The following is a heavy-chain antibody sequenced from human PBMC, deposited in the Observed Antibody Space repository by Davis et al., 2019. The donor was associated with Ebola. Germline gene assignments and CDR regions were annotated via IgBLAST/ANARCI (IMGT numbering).Heavy chain of an antibody. V-gene: IGHV4-30-4*08. CDR3: ASLIKIGRAFDI. D-gene: IGHD2-8*01. J-gene: IGHJ3*02. Sequence: PSETLSLTCAVYGGSFSGYYCSWIRQPPGKGLEWIGYIYYSGSTYYNPSLKSRVTISVDTSKNQFSLKLSSVTAADTAVYYCASLIKIGRAFDIWGQGTMVTVSS. CDR1: GGSFSGYY. CDR2: IYYSGST.